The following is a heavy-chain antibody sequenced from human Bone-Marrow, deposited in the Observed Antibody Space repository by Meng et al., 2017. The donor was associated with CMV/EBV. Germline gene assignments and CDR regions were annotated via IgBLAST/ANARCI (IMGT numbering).Heavy chain of an antibody. CDR3: AHLRDSITIFGVVIN. D-gene: IGHD3-3*01. J-gene: IGHJ4*02. Sequence: VSLSTSGVGVGWIRQAPGKALEWLALIYWNDDKRYSPSLKSRLTITKDTSKNQVVLTMTNMDPVDTATYYCAHLRDSITIFGVVINWGQGTLVTVSS. CDR1: VSLSTSGVG. V-gene: IGHV2-5*01. CDR2: IYWNDDK.